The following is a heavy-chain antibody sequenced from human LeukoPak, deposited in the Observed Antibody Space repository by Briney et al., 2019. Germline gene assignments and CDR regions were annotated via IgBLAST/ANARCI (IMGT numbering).Heavy chain of an antibody. Sequence: SETLSLTCTVSGGSISSYYWSWIRQPAGKGLEWIGRINTSGSTNYNPSLKSRVTMSVDTSKNQFSLKLSSVTAADTAVYYCARGSVLRFLEWPNWFDPWGQGTLVTVSS. CDR2: INTSGST. J-gene: IGHJ5*02. CDR1: GGSISSYY. V-gene: IGHV4-4*07. CDR3: ARGSVLRFLEWPNWFDP. D-gene: IGHD3-3*01.